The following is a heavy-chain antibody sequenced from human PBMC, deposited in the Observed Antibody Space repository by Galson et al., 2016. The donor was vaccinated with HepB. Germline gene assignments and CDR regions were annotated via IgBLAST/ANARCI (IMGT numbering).Heavy chain of an antibody. V-gene: IGHV3-21*01. CDR3: ARDTKDFWP. Sequence: SLRLSCAASGFSFSSYSMNWVRQAPGKGLEWVSTISRTSSYKHYADSVKGRFTISRDNAKNSLFLQMNSLTVADTAVYYCARDTKDFWPCGQGSLVTVSS. CDR1: GFSFSSYS. D-gene: IGHD3-3*01. CDR2: ISRTSSYK. J-gene: IGHJ5*02.